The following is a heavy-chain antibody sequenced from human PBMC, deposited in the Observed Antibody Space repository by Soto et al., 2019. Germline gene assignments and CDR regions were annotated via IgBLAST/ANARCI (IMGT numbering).Heavy chain of an antibody. D-gene: IGHD4-17*01. CDR1: GGYVSSGSYY. Sequence: QVQLQESGPGLVKPSETLSLTCTVSGGYVSSGSYYWSWIRQPPGKGLEWIGYIYYSGSTNYNPSLKSRVTISVDTAKNQFSLKLSSVSAADTAVYYCPRGFVNYGAYYYGMDVWGQGITVTYSS. V-gene: IGHV4-61*01. CDR3: PRGFVNYGAYYYGMDV. J-gene: IGHJ6*02. CDR2: IYYSGST.